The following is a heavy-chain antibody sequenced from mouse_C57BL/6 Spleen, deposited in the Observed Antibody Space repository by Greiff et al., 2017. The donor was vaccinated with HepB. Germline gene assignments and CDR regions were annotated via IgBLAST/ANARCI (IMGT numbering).Heavy chain of an antibody. Sequence: QVQLQQPGAELVKPGASVKMSCKASGYTFTSYWITWVKQRPGQGLEWIGDIYPGSGSTNYNEKFKSKATLTVDTSSSTAYMQLSSLTSEDSAVYYCARYEIPDGNYLYYFDYWGQGTTLTVSS. V-gene: IGHV1-55*01. D-gene: IGHD2-1*01. CDR1: GYTFTSYW. J-gene: IGHJ2*01. CDR3: ARYEIPDGNYLYYFDY. CDR2: IYPGSGST.